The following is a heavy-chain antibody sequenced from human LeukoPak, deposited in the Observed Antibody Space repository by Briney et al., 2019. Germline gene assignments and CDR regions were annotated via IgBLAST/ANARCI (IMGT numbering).Heavy chain of an antibody. Sequence: GGSLRLSCPASGFTVSSNYMGWVRQAPGRGLEWVSVIYSGGSTYYADSVKGRFTISRDNAKNSLYLQMNSLRAEDTAVYYCAELGITMIGGVWGKGTTVTISS. CDR2: IYSGGST. CDR1: GFTVSSNY. J-gene: IGHJ6*04. D-gene: IGHD3-10*02. CDR3: AELGITMIGGV. V-gene: IGHV3-53*01.